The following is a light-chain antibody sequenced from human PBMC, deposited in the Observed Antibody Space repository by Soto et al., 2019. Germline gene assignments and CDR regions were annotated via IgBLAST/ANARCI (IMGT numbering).Light chain of an antibody. CDR3: SSYTSTSTLYV. J-gene: IGLJ1*01. Sequence: QSVLTQPASVSGSPGRSITISCTGTSSDVGTYNYVSWYQQYPGKAPKLIIYEVSDRPSGVSNRFSGSKSGNTASLTISGLQAEDEADYYCSSYTSTSTLYVFGTGTKVTVL. CDR2: EVS. CDR1: SSDVGTYNY. V-gene: IGLV2-14*01.